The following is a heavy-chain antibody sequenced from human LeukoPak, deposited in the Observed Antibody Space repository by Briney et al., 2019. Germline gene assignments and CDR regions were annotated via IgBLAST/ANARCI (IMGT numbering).Heavy chain of an antibody. CDR2: ISPYNGNT. CDR3: ATEGGWGPTDYGDNVY. D-gene: IGHD4-23*01. Sequence: PGASVKVSCKASGYTFTNFGITWVRQAPGQGLEWMGWISPYNGNTNYAQKVQGRVTMTADTSTSTVYMDLRSLRPDDTAIYYCATEGGWGPTDYGDNVYWGQGTLVTVSS. CDR1: GYTFTNFG. V-gene: IGHV1-18*01. J-gene: IGHJ4*02.